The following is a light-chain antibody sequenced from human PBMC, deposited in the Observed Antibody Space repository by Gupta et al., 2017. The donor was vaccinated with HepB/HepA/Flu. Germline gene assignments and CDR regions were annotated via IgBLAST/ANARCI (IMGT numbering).Light chain of an antibody. J-gene: IGLJ3*02. CDR1: SSDVGGYNY. CDR3: SSYTSSNTQV. CDR2: DVN. V-gene: IGLV2-14*03. Sequence: QSALTQPASVSGSPGQSITISCTGTSSDVGGYNYVSWYQQHPGKVPKLTIYDVNMRPAGVSNRFSGSKSGNTASLTISGLQADDEADYYCSSYTSSNTQVFGGGTKLTVL.